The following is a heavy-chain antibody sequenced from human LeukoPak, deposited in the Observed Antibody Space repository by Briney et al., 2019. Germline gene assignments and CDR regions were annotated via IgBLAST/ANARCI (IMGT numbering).Heavy chain of an antibody. Sequence: PGGSLRLSCGASGFTFSDYYMSWLRQAPGKGLEWVSYISSSSSYTNYADSVKGRFTISRDNAKNSLYLQMNSLRAEDTAVYYCARGLYCSSTVCYAGDHWGQGTLVTVSS. D-gene: IGHD2-2*01. CDR1: GFTFSDYY. CDR2: ISSSSSYT. V-gene: IGHV3-11*05. J-gene: IGHJ5*02. CDR3: ARGLYCSSTVCYAGDH.